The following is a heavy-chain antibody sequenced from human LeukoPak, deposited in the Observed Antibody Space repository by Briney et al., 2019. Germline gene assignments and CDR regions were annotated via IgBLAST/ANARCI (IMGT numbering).Heavy chain of an antibody. CDR1: GFTFSKYV. J-gene: IGHJ3*02. CDR2: ISGSGSFA. V-gene: IGHV3-23*01. Sequence: GVSLRLSCAASGFTFSKYVMSWVRQAPGKGLEWVSVISGSGSFAYYADSVKGRFTISRDNSKYTMYLQMNGLRAEDTAVYYCAKCYSNNWSDAFDIWGQGTMVTVSS. D-gene: IGHD6-13*01. CDR3: AKCYSNNWSDAFDI.